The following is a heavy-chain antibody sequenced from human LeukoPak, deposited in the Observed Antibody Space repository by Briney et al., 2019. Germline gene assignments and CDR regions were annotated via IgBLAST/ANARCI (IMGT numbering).Heavy chain of an antibody. CDR1: GYTFTSHY. CDR3: ARDGPSSSSVSGFDP. J-gene: IGHJ5*02. CDR2: INPSGGST. V-gene: IGHV1-46*01. Sequence: ASVKVSCKASGYTFTSHYIHWVRQAPGQGLEWMGIINPSGGSTSYAQKFQGRVTMTRDTSTSTVYMELSSLRSEDTAVYYCARDGPSSSSVSGFDPWGQGTLVTVSS. D-gene: IGHD6-6*01.